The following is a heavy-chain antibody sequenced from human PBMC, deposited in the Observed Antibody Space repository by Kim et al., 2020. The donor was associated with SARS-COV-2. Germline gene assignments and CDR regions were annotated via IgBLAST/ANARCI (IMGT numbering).Heavy chain of an antibody. CDR3: ARTKRITIFGVVQWFDP. V-gene: IGHV4-30-2*05. J-gene: IGHJ5*02. D-gene: IGHD3-3*01. Sequence: RKSRVTISVDTSKNQCSLKLSSVTAADTAVYYCARTKRITIFGVVQWFDPWGQGTLVTVSS.